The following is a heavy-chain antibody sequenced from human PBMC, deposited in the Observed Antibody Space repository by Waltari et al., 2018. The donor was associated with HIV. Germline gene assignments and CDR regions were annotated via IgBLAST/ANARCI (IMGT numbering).Heavy chain of an antibody. CDR3: ARAVVPAAILFDH. J-gene: IGHJ4*02. CDR2: INPNSGGT. Sequence: QVQLVQSGAEVKKPGASVKVSCKASGYTFTGYYIHWVRQAPGQGLEWMGWINPNSGGTSYAQKGQGGVTMSRDTSIRTAYMELSRLRSGDTAVYYCARAVVPAAILFDHWGQGTLVTVSS. CDR1: GYTFTGYY. D-gene: IGHD2-2*01. V-gene: IGHV1-2*02.